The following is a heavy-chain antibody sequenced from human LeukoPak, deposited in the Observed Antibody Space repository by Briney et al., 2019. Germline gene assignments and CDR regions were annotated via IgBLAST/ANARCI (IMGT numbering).Heavy chain of an antibody. CDR1: GFTVSSNY. CDR2: IYTGGST. CDR3: ARGRGGEVYYYYMDV. D-gene: IGHD3-10*01. V-gene: IGHV3-53*01. J-gene: IGHJ6*03. Sequence: GGSLRLSCAASGFTVSSNYMSWVRQAPGKGLEWVSVIYTGGSTYYADSVKGRFTISRDNSKNTLYLQMNSLRAEDTALYYCARGRGGEVYYYYMDVWGKGTTVTVSS.